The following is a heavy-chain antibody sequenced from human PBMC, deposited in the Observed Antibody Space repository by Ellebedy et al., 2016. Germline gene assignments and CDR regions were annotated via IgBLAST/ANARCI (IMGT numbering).Heavy chain of an antibody. Sequence: GGSLRLXCAASGFSFSSYGMYWVRQAPGKGLEWVAVIWYDGSNKYYADSVKGRFTISRDNSKNTLHLQMNSLRAEDTALYYCAREGGIFGLDYWGQGTLVTVSS. CDR2: IWYDGSNK. J-gene: IGHJ4*02. CDR1: GFSFSSYG. V-gene: IGHV3-33*01. CDR3: AREGGIFGLDY. D-gene: IGHD3-3*02.